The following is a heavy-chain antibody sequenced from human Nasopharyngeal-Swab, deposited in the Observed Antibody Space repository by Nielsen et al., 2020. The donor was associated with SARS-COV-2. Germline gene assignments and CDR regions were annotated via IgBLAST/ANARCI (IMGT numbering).Heavy chain of an antibody. CDR1: GFTFSSYW. Sequence: GESLKISCAASGFTFSSYWMSWVRQAPEKGLEWVANIKQDGSEKYYVDSVKGRFTISRDNSKNTLYLQMNSLRAEDTAVYYCAKDRGDYDYIWGSYRGGFDYWGQGTLVTVSS. J-gene: IGHJ4*02. V-gene: IGHV3-7*03. CDR2: IKQDGSEK. CDR3: AKDRGDYDYIWGSYRGGFDY. D-gene: IGHD3-16*02.